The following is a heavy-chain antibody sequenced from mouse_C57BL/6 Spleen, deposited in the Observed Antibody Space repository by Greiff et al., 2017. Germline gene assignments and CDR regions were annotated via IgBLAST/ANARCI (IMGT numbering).Heavy chain of an antibody. J-gene: IGHJ4*01. D-gene: IGHD2-1*01. CDR3: VREDGNSYYYAMDY. CDR2: IRSKSNNYAT. V-gene: IGHV10-1*01. CDR1: GFSFNTYA. Sequence: EVKLQESGGGLVQPKGSLKLSCAASGFSFNTYAMNWVRQAPGKGLEWVARIRSKSNNYATYYADSVKDRFTISRDDSESMLYLQMNNLKTEDTAMYYCVREDGNSYYYAMDYWGQGTSVTVSS.